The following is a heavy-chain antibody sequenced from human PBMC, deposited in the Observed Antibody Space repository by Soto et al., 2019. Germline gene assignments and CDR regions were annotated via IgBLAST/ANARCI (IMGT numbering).Heavy chain of an antibody. CDR3: ARGYYGMDV. Sequence: GGSLRLSCEASGFSLSTYGMHWVRQAPGKGLEWVAVISYDGSNKYHADSVKGRFTISRDNSRNTLYLQMNSLRLDDTAVYYCARGYYGMDVWGQGTTVTVSS. J-gene: IGHJ6*02. CDR1: GFSLSTYG. V-gene: IGHV3-30*03. CDR2: ISYDGSNK.